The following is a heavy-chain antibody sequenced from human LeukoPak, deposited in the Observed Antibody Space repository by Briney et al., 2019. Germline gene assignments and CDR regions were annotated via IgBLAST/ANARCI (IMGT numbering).Heavy chain of an antibody. V-gene: IGHV4-30-4*01. Sequence: SETLSLTCTVSGGSISSGDYYWSWIRQPPGKGLEWIGYIYYSGSTYYNPSLKSRVTTSVDTSKNQFSLKLSSVTAADTAVYYCARIPNEMASGTNWSDPWGQGTLVTVSS. CDR3: ARIPNEMASGTNWSDP. J-gene: IGHJ5*02. CDR2: IYYSGST. D-gene: IGHD1-1*01. CDR1: GGSISSGDYY.